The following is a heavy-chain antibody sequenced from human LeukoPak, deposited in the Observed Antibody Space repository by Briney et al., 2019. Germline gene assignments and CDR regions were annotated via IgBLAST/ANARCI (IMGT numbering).Heavy chain of an antibody. V-gene: IGHV3-30*04. CDR2: ISYDGSNK. CDR3: ARDGPPIQLWPAGYFDY. Sequence: PGGSLRLSCAASGFTFSSYEMNWVRQAPGKGLEWVAVISYDGSNKYYADSVKGRFTISRDNSKNTLYLQMNSLRAEDTAVYYCARDGPPIQLWPAGYFDYWGQGTLVTVSS. D-gene: IGHD5-18*01. J-gene: IGHJ4*02. CDR1: GFTFSSYE.